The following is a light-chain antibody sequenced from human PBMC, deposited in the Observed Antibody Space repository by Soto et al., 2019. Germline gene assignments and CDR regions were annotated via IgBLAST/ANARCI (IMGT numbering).Light chain of an antibody. CDR3: QQRSYWPPWT. J-gene: IGKJ1*01. CDR1: RNVNTY. CDR2: DAS. Sequence: EIVLTQSPAPLSLSPGERATVSCRASRNVNTYLAWYHHNAGQAPRLLISDASKRATGIPARFSGSGSGTDFTLTISSLEHEDFAVYYCQQRSYWPPWTFGQGTKVEIE. V-gene: IGKV3-11*01.